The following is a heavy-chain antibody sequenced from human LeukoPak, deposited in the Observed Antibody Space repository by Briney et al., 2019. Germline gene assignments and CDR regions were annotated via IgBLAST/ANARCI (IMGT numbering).Heavy chain of an antibody. V-gene: IGHV1-46*01. CDR2: INPSGGST. D-gene: IGHD5-12*01. Sequence: ASVKVSCKASGYTFTSYYMNWVRQAPGQGLEWMGIINPSGGSTSYAQKFQGRVTMTRDMSTITVYMELSSLRSEDTAVYYCARARSLATSIEADYWGQGTLVTVPS. CDR3: ARARSLATSIEADY. J-gene: IGHJ4*02. CDR1: GYTFTSYY.